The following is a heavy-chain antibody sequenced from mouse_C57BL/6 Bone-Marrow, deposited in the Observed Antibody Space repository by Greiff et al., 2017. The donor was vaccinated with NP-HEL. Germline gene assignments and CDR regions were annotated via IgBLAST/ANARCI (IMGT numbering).Heavy chain of an antibody. CDR2: IFPGSGST. J-gene: IGHJ3*01. Sequence: VQLQQSGPELVRPGASVKLSCKAPGYTFTSHWMQWVRQRPGQGLEWIGEIFPGSGSTYYNEKFKGKATLTVDTSSSTAYMQLSSLTSEDSAVYFCARPYGSSTWFAYWGQGTLVTVSA. CDR3: ARPYGSSTWFAY. V-gene: IGHV1-56*01. CDR1: GYTFTSHW. D-gene: IGHD1-1*01.